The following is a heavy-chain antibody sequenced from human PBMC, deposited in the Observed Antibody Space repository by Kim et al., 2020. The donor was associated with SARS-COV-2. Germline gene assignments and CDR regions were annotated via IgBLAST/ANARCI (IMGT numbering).Heavy chain of an antibody. CDR3: AKDLRPYSSSYTRMDV. Sequence: GGSLRLSCAASGFTFSSYGMHWVRQAPGKGLEWVAVISYDGSNKYYADSVKGRFTISRDNSKNTLYLQMNSLRAEDTAVYYCAKDLRPYSSSYTRMDVWGQGTTVTVSS. CDR2: ISYDGSNK. CDR1: GFTFSSYG. J-gene: IGHJ6*02. D-gene: IGHD6-13*01. V-gene: IGHV3-30*18.